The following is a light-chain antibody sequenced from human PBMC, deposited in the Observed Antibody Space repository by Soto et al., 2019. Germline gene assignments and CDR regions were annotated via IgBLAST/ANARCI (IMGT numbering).Light chain of an antibody. CDR3: QQYYSYPLT. V-gene: IGKV1-8*01. CDR1: QDIASF. CDR2: AAS. Sequence: AIRMTQSPSSFSASTGDRVTITCRASQDIASFLAWYQQKPGKAPKLLIYAASTLQSGVPSRFSGSGSGTDFTLTFSYLQSEDFATYCCQQYYSYPLTFGGGTKVEIK. J-gene: IGKJ4*01.